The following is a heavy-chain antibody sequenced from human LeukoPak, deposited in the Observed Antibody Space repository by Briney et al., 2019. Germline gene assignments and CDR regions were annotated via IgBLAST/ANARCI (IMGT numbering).Heavy chain of an antibody. CDR2: IYHNGTP. J-gene: IGHJ6*02. D-gene: IGHD2-2*02. Sequence: PSETLSLTCAVSVGSINSGNWWSWVRQSPGKGLEWIGEIYHNGTPNCNPSLKSRVTISADTFKNHFSLKMTSVTATDTAVYYCATAPILRGEGGEHYKYGMDVWGQGTTVIVSS. V-gene: IGHV4-4*02. CDR3: ATAPILRGEGGEHYKYGMDV. CDR1: VGSINSGNW.